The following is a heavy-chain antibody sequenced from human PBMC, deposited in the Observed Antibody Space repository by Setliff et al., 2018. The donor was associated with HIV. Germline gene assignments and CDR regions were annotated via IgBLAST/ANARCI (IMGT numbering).Heavy chain of an antibody. CDR3: ERLCLRCKGLIYDYMDV. V-gene: IGHV3-23*01. Sequence: PGGSLRLSCAASGFTFTNYGMTWVRQAPGEGLEYVSAISGSGGITYYADSVKGRFTISRDNAKNTLYLQMNSLRAEDTAVYHCERLCLRCKGLIYDYMDVWGEGTTVTVSS. CDR1: GFTFTNYG. J-gene: IGHJ6*03. D-gene: IGHD4-17*01. CDR2: ISGSGGIT.